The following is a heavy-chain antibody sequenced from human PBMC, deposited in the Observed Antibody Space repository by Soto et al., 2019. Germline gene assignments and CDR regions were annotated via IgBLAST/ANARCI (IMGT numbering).Heavy chain of an antibody. CDR3: AKDSAYCSSTSCYLY. CDR1: GFTFSSYG. Sequence: PGGSLRLSCAASGFTFSSYGMHWVRQAPGKGLEWVAVISYDGSNKYYADSVKGRFTISRDNSKNTLYLQMNSLRAEDTAVYYCAKDSAYCSSTSCYLYWGQGTLVTVPQ. J-gene: IGHJ4*02. D-gene: IGHD2-2*01. CDR2: ISYDGSNK. V-gene: IGHV3-30*18.